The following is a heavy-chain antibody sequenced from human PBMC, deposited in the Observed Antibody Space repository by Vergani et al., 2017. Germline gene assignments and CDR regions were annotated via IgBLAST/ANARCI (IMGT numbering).Heavy chain of an antibody. CDR1: GFTFSNSA. V-gene: IGHV3-23*01. D-gene: IGHD4-17*01. CDR2: ISASGAPT. CDR3: ARPNGDGRYAFDI. J-gene: IGHJ3*02. Sequence: EVHLLESGGGLVQSGGSLRLSCAASGFTFSNSAVSWVRQAPGKGLEWVSGISASGAPTYYADSVKGRVTISRDNSKNTLYLQMNSLRAEDTALYYCARPNGDGRYAFDIWGQGTMVTVSP.